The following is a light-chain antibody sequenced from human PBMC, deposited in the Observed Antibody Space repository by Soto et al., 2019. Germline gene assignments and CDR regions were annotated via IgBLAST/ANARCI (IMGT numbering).Light chain of an antibody. J-gene: IGLJ3*02. Sequence: QSVLTQPPSAPGTPGQRVTISCSGSSPNIGSNYVYWYQQLPGTAPKLLIYRNNQRPSGAPDRFSGSKSGTSASLAISGLRSEDEADYYCAAWDDSLSGPVFGGGTKVTVL. CDR3: AAWDDSLSGPV. V-gene: IGLV1-47*01. CDR1: SPNIGSNY. CDR2: RNN.